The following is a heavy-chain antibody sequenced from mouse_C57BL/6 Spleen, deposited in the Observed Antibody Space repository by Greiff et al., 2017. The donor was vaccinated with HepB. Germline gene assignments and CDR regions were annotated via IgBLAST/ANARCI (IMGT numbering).Heavy chain of an antibody. Sequence: EVQGVESGGGLVQPTGSLKLSCAASGFSFNTYAMNWVRQAPGKGLEWVARIRSKSNKYATYYADSVKDRFTISRDDSESMLYLQMNNLKTEDTAMYYCVRKDGAYWGQGTLVTVSA. J-gene: IGHJ3*01. CDR3: VRKDGAY. CDR1: GFSFNTYA. D-gene: IGHD2-3*01. CDR2: IRSKSNKYAT. V-gene: IGHV10-1*01.